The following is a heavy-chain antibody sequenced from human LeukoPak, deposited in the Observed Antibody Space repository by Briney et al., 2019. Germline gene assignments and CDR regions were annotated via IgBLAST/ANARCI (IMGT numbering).Heavy chain of an antibody. CDR2: VSGSGDST. CDR3: AREFDSSGYFDY. CDR1: GFTFSSNS. J-gene: IGHJ4*02. Sequence: GGSLRLSCAAFGFTFSSNSMNWVRQAPGKGLEWVSAVSGSGDSTYYPDSVKGRFTISRDNSKNTLYLQMNSLRAEDTAIYYCAREFDSSGYFDYWGQGALVTVSS. V-gene: IGHV3-23*01. D-gene: IGHD3-22*01.